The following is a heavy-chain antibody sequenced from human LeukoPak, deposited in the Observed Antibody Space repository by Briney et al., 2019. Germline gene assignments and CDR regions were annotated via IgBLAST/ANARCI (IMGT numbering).Heavy chain of an antibody. CDR3: ARGDYDYVWGSYRMYYFDY. D-gene: IGHD3-16*02. J-gene: IGHJ4*02. Sequence: SETLSLTCAVYGGSFSGYYWSWIRQPPGEGLEWIGEINHSGSTNYNPSLKSRVTISVDTSKNQFSLKLSSVTAADTAVYYCARGDYDYVWGSYRMYYFDYWGQGTLVTVSS. V-gene: IGHV4-34*01. CDR1: GGSFSGYY. CDR2: INHSGST.